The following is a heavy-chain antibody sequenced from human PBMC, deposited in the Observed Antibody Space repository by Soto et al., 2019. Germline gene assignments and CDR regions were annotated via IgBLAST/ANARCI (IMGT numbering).Heavy chain of an antibody. Sequence: SGPTLVNPTQTLTLTCTFSGFSLSTSGMCVSWIRQPPGKALEWLAHIFPNDEKSYRTSLKSRLTISKDTSKSQVVLTMANMDPVDTATYYCTRINDCGGDCFPFDNWGQ. V-gene: IGHV2-26*01. CDR3: TRINDCGGDCFPFDN. J-gene: IGHJ4*02. D-gene: IGHD2-21*02. CDR1: GFSLSTSGMC. CDR2: IFPNDEK.